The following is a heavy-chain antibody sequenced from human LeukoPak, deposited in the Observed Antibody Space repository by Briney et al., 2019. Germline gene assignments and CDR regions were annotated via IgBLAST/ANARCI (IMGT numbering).Heavy chain of an antibody. CDR2: TYYSGST. CDR1: GGSISSYY. J-gene: IGHJ4*02. CDR3: ASFYDFWSGYLN. Sequence: SETLSLTCTVSGGSISSYYWNWIRQPPGKGLEWIGYTYYSGSTNYNPSLKSRVTISVDTSKNQFSLKLSSVTAADTAVYYCASFYDFWSGYLNWGQGTLVTVSS. D-gene: IGHD3-3*01. V-gene: IGHV4-59*08.